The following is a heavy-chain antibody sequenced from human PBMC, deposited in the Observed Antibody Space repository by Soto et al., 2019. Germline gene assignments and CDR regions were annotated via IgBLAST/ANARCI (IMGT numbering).Heavy chain of an antibody. CDR1: GYSFTSYW. CDR3: ARHGSRYGSGRIYGMDV. CDR2: IYPGDSDT. D-gene: IGHD3-10*01. J-gene: IGHJ6*02. Sequence: GESLKISCQGSGYSFTSYWIGWVRQLPGKGLEGMGIIYPGDSDTRYSPSFQGQVTISADKSISTAYLQWSSLKASDTAMYYCARHGSRYGSGRIYGMDVWGQGTTVTVSS. V-gene: IGHV5-51*01.